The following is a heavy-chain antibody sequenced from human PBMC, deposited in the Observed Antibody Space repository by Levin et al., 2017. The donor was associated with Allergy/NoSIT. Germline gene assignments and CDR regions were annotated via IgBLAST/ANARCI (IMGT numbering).Heavy chain of an antibody. J-gene: IGHJ4*02. CDR2: IIHSGGNA. CDR3: AKDYAPDSGYDFDY. CDR1: GFTFSSFA. D-gene: IGHD5-12*01. V-gene: IGHV3-23*03. Sequence: GGSLRLSCAAAGFTFSSFAMNWVRQAPGKGLEWVSIIHSGGNAYYADSVKGRFTISRDNSKNTLYLQMDSLRGEDTAVYYCAKDYAPDSGYDFDYWGQGTQVTVSS.